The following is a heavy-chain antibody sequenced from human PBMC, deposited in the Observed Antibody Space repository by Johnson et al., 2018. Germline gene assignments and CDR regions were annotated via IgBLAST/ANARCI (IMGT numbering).Heavy chain of an antibody. D-gene: IGHD1-14*01. CDR2: IIPTFGTS. CDR1: GGTYSDYA. J-gene: IGHJ5*02. CDR3: ARSTXAELHITPFDP. Sequence: VQLVESGVEVRKPGSSVKVSCRVSGGTYSDYAIHWVRQAPGQGLEWIGGIIPTFGTSDYSQKFQGRVIISADDSTRTAYMELGSLSSEDTAVYYCARSTXAELHITPFDPWG. V-gene: IGHV1-69*01.